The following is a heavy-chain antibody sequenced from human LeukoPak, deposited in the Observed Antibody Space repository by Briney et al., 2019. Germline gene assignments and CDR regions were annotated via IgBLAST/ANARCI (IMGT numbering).Heavy chain of an antibody. CDR1: GFTFSSYA. V-gene: IGHV3-23*01. J-gene: IGHJ4*02. Sequence: GGSLRLSCAASGFTFSSYAMTWVRQAPGKGLEWVSTISGSGGSTYYADSVKGRFTISRDNSKNTLYLQMNSLRAEDTAVYYCAKLRYFDWSYFDYWGQGTLVTVSS. CDR3: AKLRYFDWSYFDY. D-gene: IGHD3-9*01. CDR2: ISGSGGST.